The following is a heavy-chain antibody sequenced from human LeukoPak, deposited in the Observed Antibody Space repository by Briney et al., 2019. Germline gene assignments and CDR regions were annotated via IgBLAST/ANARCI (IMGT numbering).Heavy chain of an antibody. J-gene: IGHJ3*02. CDR3: VKCNLDNCREGFDI. V-gene: IGHV3-23*01. CDR2: LSVGSVP. Sequence: SGGSLRLSCAASGLTFSSYALTWVRQAPGKGLDWVSSLSVGSVPYYLDSVKGRFTISRDNSKSTLYLQMHSLRAEDTALYYCVKCNLDNCREGFDIWGQGTMVTVSS. CDR1: GLTFSSYA. D-gene: IGHD2/OR15-2a*01.